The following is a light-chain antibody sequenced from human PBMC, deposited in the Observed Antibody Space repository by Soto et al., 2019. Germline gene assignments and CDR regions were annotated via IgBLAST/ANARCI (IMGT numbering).Light chain of an antibody. V-gene: IGLV2-14*01. CDR1: SSDVGGYNY. CDR3: GPYRSTTAV. Sequence: QSALTQPASVSGSPGQSITISCTGTSSDVGGYNYVSWYQQHPGKAPKLMIYDVTNRPSGVSNRFSGSKSGNTASLTISGLQAEDEADYYCGPYRSTTAVFGTGTKVTVL. CDR2: DVT. J-gene: IGLJ1*01.